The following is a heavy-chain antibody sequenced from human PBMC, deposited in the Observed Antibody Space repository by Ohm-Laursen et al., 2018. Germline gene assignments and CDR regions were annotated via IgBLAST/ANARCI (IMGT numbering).Heavy chain of an antibody. CDR2: IIPILGIA. V-gene: IGHV1-69*04. CDR3: ASSYSSGWYSRY. D-gene: IGHD6-19*01. CDR1: GGTFSSYA. J-gene: IGHJ4*02. Sequence: SSVKVSCKVSGGTFSSYAISWVRQAPGQGLEWMGRIIPILGIANYAQKFQGRVTITADKSTSTAYMELSSLRSEDTAVYYCASSYSSGWYSRYWGQGTLVTVSS.